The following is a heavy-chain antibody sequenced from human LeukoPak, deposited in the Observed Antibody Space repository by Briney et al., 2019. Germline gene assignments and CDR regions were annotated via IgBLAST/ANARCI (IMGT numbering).Heavy chain of an antibody. V-gene: IGHV3-23*01. D-gene: IGHD6-13*01. Sequence: GGSLRLSCAASEFTFSSYAMSWVRQAPGEGLEWVSAISGGGGNTYYADSVKGRFTISRDNSKNTLYLQMNSLRAEDTAVFYCAKGIGFSSSWFDYWGQGTLVTVSS. J-gene: IGHJ4*02. CDR3: AKGIGFSSSWFDY. CDR2: ISGGGGNT. CDR1: EFTFSSYA.